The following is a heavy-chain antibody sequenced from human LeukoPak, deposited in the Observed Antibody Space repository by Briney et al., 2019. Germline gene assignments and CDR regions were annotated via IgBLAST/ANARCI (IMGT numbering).Heavy chain of an antibody. D-gene: IGHD3-10*01. CDR2: ISSSGSTI. V-gene: IGHV3-11*01. CDR1: GFTFSDYY. CDR3: ARGEYYGSGKYYFDY. J-gene: IGHJ4*02. Sequence: GGSLRLSCAASGFTFSDYYMSWIRQAPGKGLEWVSYISSSGSTIYYADSVKGRFTISRDNAKNSLYLQMNSLRAEDTAVYFCARGEYYGSGKYYFDYWGQGTLVTVSS.